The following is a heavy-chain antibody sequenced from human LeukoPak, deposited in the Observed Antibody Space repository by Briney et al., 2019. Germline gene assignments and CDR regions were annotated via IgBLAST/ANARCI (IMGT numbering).Heavy chain of an antibody. V-gene: IGHV4-34*01. CDR2: INHSGST. D-gene: IGHD2-2*01. Sequence: SETLSLTCAVYGGSFSGYYWSWIRQPPGQGLEWIGEINHSGSTNYNPSLKSRGTISVDTSKNQFSLKLSSVTAADTAVYYCARGGVVPAATDFDYWGQGTLVTVSS. J-gene: IGHJ4*02. CDR1: GGSFSGYY. CDR3: ARGGVVPAATDFDY.